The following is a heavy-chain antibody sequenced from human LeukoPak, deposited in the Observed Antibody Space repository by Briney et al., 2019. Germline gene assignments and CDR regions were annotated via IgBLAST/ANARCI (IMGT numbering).Heavy chain of an antibody. CDR1: GFTVSSNY. CDR3: ARENYDFWDGGWFDP. CDR2: IYSGGST. Sequence: PGGSLRLSCAASGFTVSSNYMSWVRQAPGKGLEWVSVIYSGGSTYYAASVKGRFTISRDNSKNTLYLQMNSLRAEGTAVYYCARENYDFWDGGWFDPWGQGTLVTVSS. D-gene: IGHD3-3*01. V-gene: IGHV3-66*02. J-gene: IGHJ5*02.